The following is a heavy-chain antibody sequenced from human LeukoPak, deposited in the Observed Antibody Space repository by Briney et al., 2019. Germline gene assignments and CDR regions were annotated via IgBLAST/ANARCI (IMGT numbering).Heavy chain of an antibody. Sequence: SETLSLTCTVSGGSISRYYWSWIRQPPGKGLEWIGHIYSSGSTTDNPSLKSRVTISVDTSKNQFSLRMSSVTAADTAVYYCARFTKYDGGGSYLDIWGQGTMVTVSS. J-gene: IGHJ3*02. CDR3: ARFTKYDGGGSYLDI. CDR1: GGSISRYY. D-gene: IGHD3-22*01. CDR2: IYSSGST. V-gene: IGHV4-59*13.